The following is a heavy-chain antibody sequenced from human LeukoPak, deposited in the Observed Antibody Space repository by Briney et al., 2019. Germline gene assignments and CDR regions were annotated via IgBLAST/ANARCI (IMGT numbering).Heavy chain of an antibody. CDR3: AREADTATQN. Sequence: GGSLRLSCVGSGFTFIKCAMSWVRQAPGKGLEWVAVISYDGSNKYYADSVKGRFTISRDNSKNTLYLQMNSLRAEDTAVYYCAREADTATQNWGQGTLVTVSS. J-gene: IGHJ4*02. D-gene: IGHD5-18*01. CDR2: ISYDGSNK. CDR1: GFTFIKCA. V-gene: IGHV3-30-3*01.